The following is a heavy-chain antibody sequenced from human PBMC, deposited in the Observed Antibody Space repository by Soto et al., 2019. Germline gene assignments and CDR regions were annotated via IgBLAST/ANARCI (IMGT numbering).Heavy chain of an antibody. CDR3: AKVAIAAAPNFDY. J-gene: IGHJ4*02. CDR2: ISYDGSNK. D-gene: IGHD6-13*01. CDR1: GFTFSSYG. Sequence: GGSLRLSCAASGFTFSSYGMHWVRQAPGKGLEWVAVISYDGSNKYYADSVKGRFTISRDNSKNKLYLQMNSLRAEDTAVYYCAKVAIAAAPNFDYWGQGTPVTV. V-gene: IGHV3-30*18.